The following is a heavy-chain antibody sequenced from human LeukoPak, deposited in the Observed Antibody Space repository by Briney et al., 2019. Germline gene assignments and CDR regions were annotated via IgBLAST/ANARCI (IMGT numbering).Heavy chain of an antibody. J-gene: IGHJ4*02. CDR2: ITVSGGGA. CDR3: AKDATFSGVNYFDY. D-gene: IGHD3-3*01. Sequence: PGGSLRLSCAASEFSVGSNYMTWVRQAPGEGLEWVSVITVSGGGAFYGDSVKGRFTISRDNSKNTLYLQMSSLSAEDKAVYFCAKDATFSGVNYFDYWGQGALVTVSS. V-gene: IGHV3-23*01. CDR1: EFSVGSNY.